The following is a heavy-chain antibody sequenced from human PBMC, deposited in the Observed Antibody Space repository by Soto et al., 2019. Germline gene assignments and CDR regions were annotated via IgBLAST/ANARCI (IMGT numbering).Heavy chain of an antibody. CDR3: AKDYSSSWPSKYYFDY. CDR1: GFTFSSYA. D-gene: IGHD6-13*01. CDR2: ISGSGGST. Sequence: GGSLRLSCAASGFTFSSYAMSWVRQAPGKGLEWVSAISGSGGSTYYADSVKGRFTISRDNSKNTLYLQMNSLRAEDTAVYYCAKDYSSSWPSKYYFDYWGQGTLVTVSS. V-gene: IGHV3-23*01. J-gene: IGHJ4*02.